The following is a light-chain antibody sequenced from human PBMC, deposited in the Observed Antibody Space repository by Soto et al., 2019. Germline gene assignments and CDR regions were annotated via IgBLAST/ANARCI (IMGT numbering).Light chain of an antibody. CDR2: DAS. Sequence: EIFLTQSPATLSLSPGERATLSCRASQSVKTLLVWYQQRPGQAPRLLIYDASHRAAGIPARFSGSGFGTDFTLTISSLETEDAAVYYCQQRSNWHTITFGQGTRLEIK. J-gene: IGKJ5*01. CDR1: QSVKTL. CDR3: QQRSNWHTIT. V-gene: IGKV3-11*01.